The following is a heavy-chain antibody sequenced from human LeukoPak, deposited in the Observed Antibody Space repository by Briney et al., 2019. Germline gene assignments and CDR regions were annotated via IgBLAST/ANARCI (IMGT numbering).Heavy chain of an antibody. V-gene: IGHV1-69*13. CDR2: IIPIFGTA. J-gene: IGHJ4*02. CDR3: ARASYDSSGYYYVLPLLDY. Sequence: GASVKVSCKASGGTFSSYAISWVRQAPGQGLEWMGGIIPIFGTANYAQKFQGRVTITADESTSTAYMELSSLRSEDTAVYYCARASYDSSGYYYVLPLLDYWGQGTLVTVSS. CDR1: GGTFSSYA. D-gene: IGHD3-22*01.